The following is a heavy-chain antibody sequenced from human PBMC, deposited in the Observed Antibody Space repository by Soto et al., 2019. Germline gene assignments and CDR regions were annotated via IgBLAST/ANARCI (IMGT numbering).Heavy chain of an antibody. D-gene: IGHD4-17*01. CDR3: ARGGYYGDYLEAIDY. J-gene: IGHJ4*02. V-gene: IGHV3-11*05. CDR1: GFTFSDYY. CDR2: ISSTSSYT. Sequence: HVQLVESGGGLVKPGGSLRLSCAASGFTFSDYYMSWIRQAPGKGLEWLSYISSTSSYTNYADSVKGRFTISRDNAKSSLYLQMNSLRAEDTAVYYCARGGYYGDYLEAIDYWGQGTLVTVSS.